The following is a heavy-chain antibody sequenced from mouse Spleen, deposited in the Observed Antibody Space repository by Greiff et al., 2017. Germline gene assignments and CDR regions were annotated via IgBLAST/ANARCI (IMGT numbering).Heavy chain of an antibody. V-gene: IGHV1-59*01. J-gene: IGHJ4*01. Sequence: VQLQQPGAELVRPGTSVKLSCKASGYTFTSYWMHWVKQRPGQGLEWIGVIDPSDSYTNYNQKFKGKATLTVDTSSSTAYMQLSSLTSEDSAVYYCARRGDYDYDVDYAMDYWGQGTSVTVSS. CDR3: ARRGDYDYDVDYAMDY. CDR1: GYTFTSYW. CDR2: IDPSDSYT. D-gene: IGHD2-4*01.